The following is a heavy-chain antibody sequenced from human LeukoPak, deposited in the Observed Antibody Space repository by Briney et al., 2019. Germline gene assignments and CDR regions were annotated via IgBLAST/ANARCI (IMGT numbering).Heavy chain of an antibody. D-gene: IGHD3-22*01. CDR3: AREVSEGFDF. CDR1: GFTLSSRW. J-gene: IGHJ4*02. Sequence: QPGGSLRPSCVVSGFTLSSRWMMWVRQAPGEGLEWMTNINRDGGEKNYVDSVKGRFAISRDNAKNSLYLQMNSLRAEDTALYYCAREVSEGFDFWGQGTLVTVSS. CDR2: INRDGGEK. V-gene: IGHV3-7*01.